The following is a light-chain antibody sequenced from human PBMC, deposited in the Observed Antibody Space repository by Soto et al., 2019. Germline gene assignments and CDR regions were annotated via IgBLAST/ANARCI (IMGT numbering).Light chain of an antibody. Sequence: DVVMTQSPLSLPVTLGQAASISCRSSQSLVDSAGNTYLSWFQQRPGQSPRRRIYNVSNRDSGVRDRFSGSGSGADFTLKISSVEAEDVEVYYCMQGTRCPFTFGPGTKVDIK. CDR2: NVS. CDR3: MQGTRCPFT. CDR1: QSLVDSAGNTY. J-gene: IGKJ3*01. V-gene: IGKV2-30*01.